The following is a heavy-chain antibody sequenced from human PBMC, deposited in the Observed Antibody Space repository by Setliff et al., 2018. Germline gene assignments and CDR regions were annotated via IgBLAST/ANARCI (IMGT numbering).Heavy chain of an antibody. D-gene: IGHD1-26*01. CDR1: GASITSGGFY. V-gene: IGHV4-61*09. J-gene: IGHJ4*02. CDR2: ISPSGST. CDR3: ARSPSSGAYWNPRPFYSDY. Sequence: TRSLTCSVSGASITSGGFYWTWIRQPAGKGLEWIGHISPSGSTTYNPSVKSRVTISLDTSKNHFSLELDSVTAADTALYYCARSPSSGAYWNPRPFYSDYWARGTQVTVSS.